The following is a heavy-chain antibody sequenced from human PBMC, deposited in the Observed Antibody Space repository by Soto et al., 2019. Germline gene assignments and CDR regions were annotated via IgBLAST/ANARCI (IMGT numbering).Heavy chain of an antibody. CDR2: VSATETA. D-gene: IGHD1-1*01. J-gene: IGHJ3*02. CDR1: GGSISSFY. V-gene: IGHV4-4*07. Sequence: AGTLSLTCTVSGGSISSFYLSWIRQSAGKGLEWIGSVSATETASYNPSIRRRATMSADMYSNQFSLNLNSVADAASVVYFCARALAGGLERSRVFDIWGQGTVVTVSS. CDR3: ARALAGGLERSRVFDI.